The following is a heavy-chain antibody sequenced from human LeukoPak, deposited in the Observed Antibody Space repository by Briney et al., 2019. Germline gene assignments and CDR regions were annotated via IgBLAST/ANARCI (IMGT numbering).Heavy chain of an antibody. CDR2: IKQDGSEK. CDR3: ARESNGYYYYMDV. CDR1: GFTFSSYW. D-gene: IGHD1-1*01. Sequence: GGSLRLSCAASGFTFSSYWMSWVRQAPGKGLEWVANIKQDGSEKYYVDSVKGRFTISRDNAKNSLYLQMNSLRAEDTAVYYCARESNGYYYYMDVWGKGTTVTVSS. V-gene: IGHV3-7*01. J-gene: IGHJ6*03.